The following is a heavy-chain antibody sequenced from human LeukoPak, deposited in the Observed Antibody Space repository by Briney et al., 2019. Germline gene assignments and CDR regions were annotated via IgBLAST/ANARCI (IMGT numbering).Heavy chain of an antibody. J-gene: IGHJ6*03. CDR2: IYYSGGT. CDR3: ASPSIAVASYYYYYYMDV. V-gene: IGHV4-59*01. Sequence: PSETLSLTCTVSGGSISSYYCSWIRQPPGKGLEWIGYIYYSGGTNYNPSLKSRATISVETSKKQLSLKLRSVTAADTAVYYCASPSIAVASYYYYYYMDVWGKGTTVTVSS. CDR1: GGSISSYY. D-gene: IGHD6-19*01.